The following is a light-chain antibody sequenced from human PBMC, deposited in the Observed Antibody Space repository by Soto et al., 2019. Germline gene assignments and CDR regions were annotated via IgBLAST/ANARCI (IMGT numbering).Light chain of an antibody. CDR1: SSNIGNNY. J-gene: IGLJ1*01. CDR2: DNN. Sequence: QSVFTHPPSVSAAPVQRVHIPCPGTSSNIGNNYVSWYQHLPGTAPALLIYDNNHRPSGIPDRFSGSKSGTSATLGITGLQAGDEADYYCGTWDSSLSVYVFGTGTKLTVL. CDR3: GTWDSSLSVYV. V-gene: IGLV1-51*01.